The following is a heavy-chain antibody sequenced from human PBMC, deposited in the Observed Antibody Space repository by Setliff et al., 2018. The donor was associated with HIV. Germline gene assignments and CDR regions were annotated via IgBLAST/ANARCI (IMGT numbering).Heavy chain of an antibody. Sequence: SETLSLTCTVSGYSISSGYYWGWFRQPPGKGLEWIGSIYHSGSTCYNPSLKSRLTMSVDPSWNQFSLTVTSVTAAATAVSYCGRRTVYYTSGSYYNDDTPDMWGQGTRVTVS. V-gene: IGHV4-38-2*02. CDR1: GYSISSGYY. J-gene: IGHJ3*02. CDR3: GRRTVYYTSGSYYNDDTPDM. D-gene: IGHD3-10*01. CDR2: IYHSGST.